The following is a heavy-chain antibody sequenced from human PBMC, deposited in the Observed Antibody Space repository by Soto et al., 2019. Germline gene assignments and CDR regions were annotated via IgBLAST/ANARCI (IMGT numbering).Heavy chain of an antibody. CDR1: DGSINNGDW. D-gene: IGHD1-26*01. Sequence: QVQLQKSGTGLVEPSGTLSLTCNVYDGSINNGDWCSWVRQPPGKGLEWIGEVYHNGNTNYNASLKSRVTVSVDKSRNQFSLRLTSVTPADTAVYYCATRGIVGPIYWGQGTLVTVSS. CDR3: ATRGIVGPIY. V-gene: IGHV4-4*02. J-gene: IGHJ4*02. CDR2: VYHNGNT.